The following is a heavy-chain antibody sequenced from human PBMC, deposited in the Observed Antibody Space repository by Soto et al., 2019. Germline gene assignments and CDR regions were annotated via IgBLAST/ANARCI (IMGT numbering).Heavy chain of an antibody. CDR1: GFTFSSYA. Sequence: EVQLLESGGGLVQPGGSLRLSCAASGFTFSSYAMSWVRQAPGKGLEWVSAISGSGGSTYYADSVKGRFTISRDNSKNTFYPQKNSLRAQDTAVYYCSNTPRPLRGEYYYYYYMDVWGKGTTVTVSS. CDR2: ISGSGGST. CDR3: SNTPRPLRGEYYYYYYMDV. V-gene: IGHV3-23*01. D-gene: IGHD2-21*01. J-gene: IGHJ6*03.